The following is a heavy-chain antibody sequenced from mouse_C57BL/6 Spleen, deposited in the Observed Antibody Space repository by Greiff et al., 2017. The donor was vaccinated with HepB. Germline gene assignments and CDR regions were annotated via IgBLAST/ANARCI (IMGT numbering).Heavy chain of an antibody. J-gene: IGHJ3*01. Sequence: QVQLQQPGAELVKPGASVKMSCKASGYTFTSYWITWVKQRPGQGLEWIGDIYPGSGSTNYNEKFKSKATLTVDTSSSTAYMQLSSLTSEDSAVYYCARGDDGAYWDGGFAYGGQGTLVTVSA. CDR1: GYTFTSYW. V-gene: IGHV1-55*01. CDR2: IYPGSGST. D-gene: IGHD4-1*01. CDR3: ARGDDGAYWDGGFAY.